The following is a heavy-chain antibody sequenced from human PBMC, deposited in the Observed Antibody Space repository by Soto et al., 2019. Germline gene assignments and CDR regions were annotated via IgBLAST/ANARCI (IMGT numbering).Heavy chain of an antibody. CDR2: ISSSSSYI. CDR3: ARDRNGFLEGLYFDY. J-gene: IGHJ4*02. CDR1: GFTFSSYS. Sequence: GGSLRLSCAASGFTFSSYSMNWVRQAPGKGLEWVSSISSSSSYIYYADSVKGRFTISRDNAKNSLYLQMNSLRADDTAVYYCARDRNGFLEGLYFDYWGQGTLVTVSS. D-gene: IGHD3-3*01. V-gene: IGHV3-21*01.